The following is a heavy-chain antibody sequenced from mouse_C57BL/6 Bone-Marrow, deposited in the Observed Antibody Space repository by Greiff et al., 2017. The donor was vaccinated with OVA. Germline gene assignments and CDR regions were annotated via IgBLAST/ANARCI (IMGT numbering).Heavy chain of an antibody. Sequence: QVQLQQPGAELVMPGASVKLSCKASGYTFTSYWMHWVKQRPGQGLEWIGEIDPSDSYTNYNQKFKGKSTLTVDKSSSTAYMQLSSLTSEDSAVYYCARPGSSPHFDYWGQGTTLTVSA. V-gene: IGHV1-69*01. CDR3: ARPGSSPHFDY. D-gene: IGHD1-1*01. CDR2: IDPSDSYT. CDR1: GYTFTSYW. J-gene: IGHJ2*01.